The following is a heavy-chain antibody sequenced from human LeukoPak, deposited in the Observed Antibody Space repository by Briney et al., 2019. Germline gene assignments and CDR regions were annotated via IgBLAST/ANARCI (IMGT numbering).Heavy chain of an antibody. J-gene: IGHJ4*02. CDR3: ARVTEAPYYFDY. CDR2: ISSSSNYI. V-gene: IGHV3-21*01. CDR1: GFTFSSYS. Sequence: GGSLRLSCAASGFTFSSYSMNWVRQAPGKGLEWVSSISSSSNYIYYADSVKGRFTISRDNAKNSLYLQMNSLRAEDTAVYYCARVTEAPYYFDYWGQGTLVTVSS.